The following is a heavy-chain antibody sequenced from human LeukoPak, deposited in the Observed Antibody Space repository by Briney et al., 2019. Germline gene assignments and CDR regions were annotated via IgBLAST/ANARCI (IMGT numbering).Heavy chain of an antibody. CDR3: ARDLHYYYGSGSVRWFDP. D-gene: IGHD3-10*01. CDR1: GGSISSSSYY. Sequence: SETLSLTCTVSGGSISSSSYYWSWIRQPPGKGLEWIGYIYYSGSTNYNPSLKSRVTISVDTSKNQFSLKLSSVTAADTAVYYCARDLHYYYGSGSVRWFDPWGQGTLVTVSS. V-gene: IGHV4-61*01. J-gene: IGHJ5*02. CDR2: IYYSGST.